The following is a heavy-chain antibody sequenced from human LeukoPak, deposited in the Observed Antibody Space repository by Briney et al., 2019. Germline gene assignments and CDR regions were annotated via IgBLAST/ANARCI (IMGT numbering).Heavy chain of an antibody. CDR1: GYTFTSYD. Sequence: ASVKVSCKASGYTFTSYDINWVRQAPGQGLKWMGIINPSGGSTSYAQKFQGRVTMTRDMSTSTVYMELSSLRSEDTAVYYCARDRPPRKYYYDSSGYYYDYWGQGTLVTVSS. CDR2: INPSGGST. J-gene: IGHJ4*02. CDR3: ARDRPPRKYYYDSSGYYYDY. V-gene: IGHV1-46*01. D-gene: IGHD3-22*01.